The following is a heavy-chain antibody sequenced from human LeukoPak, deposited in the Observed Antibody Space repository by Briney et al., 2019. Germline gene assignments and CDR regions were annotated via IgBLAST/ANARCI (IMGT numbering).Heavy chain of an antibody. CDR3: VRHTTSGWYQVVY. J-gene: IGHJ4*02. D-gene: IGHD6-19*01. Sequence: SETLSLTCTVSGGSISSYYWSWIRQPPGKGLEWIGYIYYSGSTNYNPSLKSRVTISVDTSKNQFSLKLSSVTAADTAVYYCVRHTTSGWYQVVYWGQGTLVTVSS. CDR2: IYYSGST. V-gene: IGHV4-59*01. CDR1: GGSISSYY.